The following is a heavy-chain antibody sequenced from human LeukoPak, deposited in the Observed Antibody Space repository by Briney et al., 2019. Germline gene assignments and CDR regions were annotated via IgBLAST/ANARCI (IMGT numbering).Heavy chain of an antibody. Sequence: AAVNVSCKASGYTFTSYGISWVRRAPGQGLEWMGWISAYNGNTNYAQKLQGRVTMTTDTSTSTAYMELRSLRSDDTAVYYCARTARSGMDWFDPWGQGTLVTVSS. D-gene: IGHD2-15*01. CDR3: ARTARSGMDWFDP. CDR2: ISAYNGNT. CDR1: GYTFTSYG. J-gene: IGHJ5*02. V-gene: IGHV1-18*01.